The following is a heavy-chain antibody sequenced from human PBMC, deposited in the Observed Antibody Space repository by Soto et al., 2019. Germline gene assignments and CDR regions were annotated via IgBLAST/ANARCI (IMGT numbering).Heavy chain of an antibody. J-gene: IGHJ4*02. CDR3: AAYRIERTGH. Sequence: EVQLVESGGGLVKPGGSLRLSCAASGFTFSSYSMNWVRQAPGKGLEWVSSISSSSSYIYYADSVKGRFTISRDNAKNSLYLQMNSLRAEDTAVYYCAAYRIERTGHWGQGTLVTVSS. CDR1: GFTFSSYS. CDR2: ISSSSSYI. D-gene: IGHD1-1*01. V-gene: IGHV3-21*01.